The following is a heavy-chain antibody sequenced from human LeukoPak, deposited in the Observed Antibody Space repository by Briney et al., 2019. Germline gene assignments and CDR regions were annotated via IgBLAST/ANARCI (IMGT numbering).Heavy chain of an antibody. CDR3: ARDQRRWLRVTLFDY. CDR1: GFTFSSYS. J-gene: IGHJ4*02. CDR2: ISSSSSTI. V-gene: IGHV3-48*01. Sequence: GGSLRLSCAASGFTFSSYSMNWVRQAPGKGLEWASYISSSSSTIYYADSVKGRFTISRDNAKNSLYLQMNSLRAEDTAVYYCARDQRRWLRVTLFDYWGQGTLVTVSS. D-gene: IGHD5-12*01.